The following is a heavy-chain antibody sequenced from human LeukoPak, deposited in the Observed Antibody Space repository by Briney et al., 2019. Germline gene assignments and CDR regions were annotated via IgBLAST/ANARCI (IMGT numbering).Heavy chain of an antibody. J-gene: IGHJ4*02. V-gene: IGHV3-21*01. CDR1: GFTFSRYS. CDR2: ISSSGDYI. CDR3: ARDPPGGTNDY. Sequence: GGSLRLSCAASGFTFSRYSMNWVRQAPGKGLEWVSSISSSGDYIYYPDSLKGRFTISRDNAKNSLYLQMNSLRAEDTAVYYCARDPPGGTNDYWGQGTLVTVSS. D-gene: IGHD2-15*01.